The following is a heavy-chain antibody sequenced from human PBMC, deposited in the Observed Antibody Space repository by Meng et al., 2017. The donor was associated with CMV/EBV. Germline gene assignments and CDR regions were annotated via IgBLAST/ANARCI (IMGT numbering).Heavy chain of an antibody. Sequence: GESLKISCAASGFRFSDYYMSWIRQAPGKGLEWISYISNSGSPIYNADSVKGRFTVSRDNAKNSLYLQMNSLRAEDTAVYYCAKDPYSNYARPYWGQGTLVTVSS. CDR2: ISNSGSPI. V-gene: IGHV3-11*01. CDR3: AKDPYSNYARPY. D-gene: IGHD4-11*01. CDR1: GFRFSDYY. J-gene: IGHJ4*02.